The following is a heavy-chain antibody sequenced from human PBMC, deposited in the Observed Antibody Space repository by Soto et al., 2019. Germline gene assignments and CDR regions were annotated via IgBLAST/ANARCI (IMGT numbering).Heavy chain of an antibody. CDR1: GFTFSYYN. CDR3: ARAVRDFAALSYSYSFDV. D-gene: IGHD3-10*02. CDR2: ISGGTSTV. Sequence: EVQLVESGGGLVQPGGSLRLSCAASGFTFSYYNMKWVRQAPGKGLEWVSYISGGTSTVYYADSVKGRFTISRDNAKNSLYLQMNSLRADDTAVYYCARAVRDFAALSYSYSFDVWGKGTTVTVSS. J-gene: IGHJ6*03. V-gene: IGHV3-48*01.